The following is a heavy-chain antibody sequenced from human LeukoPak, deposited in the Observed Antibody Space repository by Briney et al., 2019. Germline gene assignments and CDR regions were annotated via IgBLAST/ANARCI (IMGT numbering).Heavy chain of an antibody. Sequence: SETLSLTCTVSGGSISSSSYYWGWIRQPPGKGLEWIGSIYYSGSTYYNSSLKSRVTISVDTSKNQFSLKLSSVTAADTAVYYCATEVVPAAISYYYYMDVWGKGTTVTVSS. CDR2: IYYSGST. CDR3: ATEVVPAAISYYYYMDV. V-gene: IGHV4-39*07. CDR1: GGSISSSSYY. D-gene: IGHD2-2*01. J-gene: IGHJ6*03.